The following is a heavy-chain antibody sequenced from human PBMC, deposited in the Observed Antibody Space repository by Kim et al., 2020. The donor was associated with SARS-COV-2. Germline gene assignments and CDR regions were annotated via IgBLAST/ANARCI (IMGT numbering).Heavy chain of an antibody. V-gene: IGHV3-23*01. J-gene: IGHJ4*02. Sequence: ADSVKGRFTISRDNSKNTLYLQMNSLRAEDTDVYYCAKDYYDSSGYYFDYWGQGTLVTVSS. CDR3: AKDYYDSSGYYFDY. D-gene: IGHD3-22*01.